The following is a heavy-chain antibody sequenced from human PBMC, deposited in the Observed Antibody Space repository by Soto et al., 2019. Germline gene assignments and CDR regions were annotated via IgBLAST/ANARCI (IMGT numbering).Heavy chain of an antibody. V-gene: IGHV5-51*01. CDR3: ATTRIAAPGTLGMEV. CDR1: GYSFTSYW. D-gene: IGHD6-13*01. Sequence: GESLKISCKGSGYSFTSYWIGWVRQMPGKGLEWMGIIYPGDSDTRYSPSFQGQVTIPADKSISTAYLQWSSLKASDTAMYYCATTRIAAPGTLGMEVWGQGTTVTVSS. J-gene: IGHJ6*02. CDR2: IYPGDSDT.